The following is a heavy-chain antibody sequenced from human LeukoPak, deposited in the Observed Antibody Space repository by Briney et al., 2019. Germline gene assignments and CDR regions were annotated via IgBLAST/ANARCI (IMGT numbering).Heavy chain of an antibody. V-gene: IGHV3-48*04. Sequence: QPGGSLRLSCAASGFTFSSYSMNWVRQAPGKGLEWVSYISSSSSTIYYADSVKGRFTISRDNAKNSLYLQMNSLRAEDTAVYYCARDLGRGWGAFDYWGQGTLVTVSS. CDR2: ISSSSSTI. CDR3: ARDLGRGWGAFDY. D-gene: IGHD6-19*01. J-gene: IGHJ4*02. CDR1: GFTFSSYS.